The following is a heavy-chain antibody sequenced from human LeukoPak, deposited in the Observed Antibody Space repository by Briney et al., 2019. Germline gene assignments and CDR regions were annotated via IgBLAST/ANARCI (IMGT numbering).Heavy chain of an antibody. Sequence: SETLSLTCTVSGGSISSYYWSWIRQPPGKGLKWIGYIYYSGSTSYSPSLRSRVTISVDTSKNQFSLKLSSVTAADTAVYYCARETSQRGAHYMDVWGKGTTVTISS. J-gene: IGHJ6*03. CDR2: IYYSGST. V-gene: IGHV4-59*01. CDR1: GGSISSYY. CDR3: ARETSQRGAHYMDV. D-gene: IGHD3-16*01.